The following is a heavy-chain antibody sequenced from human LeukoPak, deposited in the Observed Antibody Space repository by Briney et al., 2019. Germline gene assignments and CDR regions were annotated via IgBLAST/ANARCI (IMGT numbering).Heavy chain of an antibody. CDR2: ISGSGGST. V-gene: IGHV3-23*01. D-gene: IGHD3-22*01. CDR1: GFTFSSYA. J-gene: IGHJ4*02. Sequence: PGGSLRLSCAASGFTFSSYAMNWVRQAPGKGLEWVSAISGSGGSTYYADSVKGRFTISRDNSKNTLYLQMNSLRAEDTAVYYCAKDSPPVPQDYYDSICYFAYWAQGTLVTVSS. CDR3: AKDSPPVPQDYYDSICYFAY.